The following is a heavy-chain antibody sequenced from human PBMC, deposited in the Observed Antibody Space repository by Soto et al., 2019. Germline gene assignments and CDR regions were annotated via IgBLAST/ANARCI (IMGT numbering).Heavy chain of an antibody. CDR3: ASFHYGDLYYYYGMDV. J-gene: IGHJ6*02. D-gene: IGHD4-17*01. CDR2: IYYSGST. V-gene: IGHV4-39*01. CDR1: GGSIRSSSYY. Sequence: XXTLSLTNTVSGGSIRSSSYYWGWIRKPPGKGLEWIGSIYYSGSTYYNPSLKSRVTISVDTSKNQFSLKLSSVTAAHTAVYYCASFHYGDLYYYYGMDVWGQGTTVTVSS.